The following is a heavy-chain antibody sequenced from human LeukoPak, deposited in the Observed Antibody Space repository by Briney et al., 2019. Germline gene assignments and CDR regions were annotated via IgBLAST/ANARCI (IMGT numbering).Heavy chain of an antibody. Sequence: SETLSLTCAVYGGSFSGYYWSWIRQPPGKGLEWTGEINHSGSTNYNPSLKSRVTISVDTSKNQFSLKLSSVTAADTAVYYCARARKYYYYMDVWGKGTTVTVSS. CDR3: ARARKYYYYMDV. V-gene: IGHV4-34*01. CDR1: GGSFSGYY. CDR2: INHSGST. J-gene: IGHJ6*03.